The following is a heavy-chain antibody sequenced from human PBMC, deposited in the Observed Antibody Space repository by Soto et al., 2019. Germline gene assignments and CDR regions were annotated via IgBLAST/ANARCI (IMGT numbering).Heavy chain of an antibody. V-gene: IGHV4-38-2*01. CDR1: GYSISSGYY. CDR3: APTSGSFPY. J-gene: IGHJ4*02. D-gene: IGHD1-26*01. Sequence: SETLSLTCAVSGYSISSGYYWGWIRQPPGKGLEWIGSIYHSGRIYYNPSLKSRLTISLDTSKNQFSLKLTSVTAADTALYFCAPTSGSFPYWGQGTLVTVSS. CDR2: IYHSGRI.